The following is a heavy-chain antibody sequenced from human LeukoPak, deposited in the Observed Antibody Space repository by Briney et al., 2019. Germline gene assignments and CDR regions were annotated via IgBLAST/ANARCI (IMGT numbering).Heavy chain of an antibody. J-gene: IGHJ4*02. CDR2: IHADGTKI. CDR1: GFSFSKYG. CDR3: AKDRVGATLYFDS. Sequence: AGGSLRVSCAASGFSFSKYGMNWVRQAPGKGLEWVAFIHADGTKIYYRESVKGRFTVSRDNSNNILYLQMNGLTPEDTAIYLCAKDRVGATLYFDSWGQGTLVSVSS. V-gene: IGHV3-30*02. D-gene: IGHD1-26*01.